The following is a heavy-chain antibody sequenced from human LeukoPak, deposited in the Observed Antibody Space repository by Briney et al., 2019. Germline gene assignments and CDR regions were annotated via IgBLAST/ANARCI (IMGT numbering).Heavy chain of an antibody. D-gene: IGHD6-6*01. CDR3: ARLARGAVYYYYYMDV. CDR1: GGSNSSYY. J-gene: IGHJ6*03. CDR2: IYTSGST. V-gene: IGHV4-4*09. Sequence: SETLSLTCTVSGGSNSSYYWSWVRQPPGKGLEWIGYIYTSGSTNYNPSLKSRVTISVDTSKNQFSLKLSSVTAADTAVYYCARLARGAVYYYYYMDVWGKGTTVTVSS.